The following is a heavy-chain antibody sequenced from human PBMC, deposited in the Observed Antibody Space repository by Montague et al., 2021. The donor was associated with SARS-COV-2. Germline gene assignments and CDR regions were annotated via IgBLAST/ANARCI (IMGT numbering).Heavy chain of an antibody. Sequence: SLRLSCAASGFTFSSYEMNWVRQAPGKGLEWVSYISSSGSTISYADSVKGRFTISRDNAKDSLYLQMNSLRAEDTAVYYCATMATDHYYNGMDVWGQGTTVTVSS. CDR3: ATMATDHYYNGMDV. CDR1: GFTFSSYE. CDR2: ISSSGSTI. J-gene: IGHJ6*02. V-gene: IGHV3-48*03. D-gene: IGHD5-24*01.